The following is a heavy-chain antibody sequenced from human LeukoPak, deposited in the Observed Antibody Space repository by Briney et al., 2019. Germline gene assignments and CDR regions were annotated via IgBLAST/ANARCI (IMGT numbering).Heavy chain of an antibody. J-gene: IGHJ3*02. Sequence: PSETLSLTCTVSGGSISSSSHYWDWIRQPPGKGLEWMGSIYYSGTTYYSPSLKSRVTISVDMSKNQFSLRLSSVTAADTAAYYCARSYCSSSCYAVGAFDIWGQGTVVTVSS. D-gene: IGHD2-2*01. CDR1: GGSISSSSHY. CDR2: IYYSGTT. CDR3: ARSYCSSSCYAVGAFDI. V-gene: IGHV4-39*01.